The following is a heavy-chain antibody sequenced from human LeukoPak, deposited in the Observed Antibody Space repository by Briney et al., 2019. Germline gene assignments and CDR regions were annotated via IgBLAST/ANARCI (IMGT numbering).Heavy chain of an antibody. CDR2: ISSSGSTI. V-gene: IGHV3-48*03. J-gene: IGHJ6*04. CDR1: AFTFSSYE. CDR3: AELGITMIGGV. D-gene: IGHD3-10*02. Sequence: PGGSLRLSCAASAFTFSSYEMNWVRQAPGKGLEWVSYISSSGSTIYYADSVKGRFTIPRDNAKNSLYLQMNSLRAEDTAVYYCAELGITMIGGVWGKGTTVTISS.